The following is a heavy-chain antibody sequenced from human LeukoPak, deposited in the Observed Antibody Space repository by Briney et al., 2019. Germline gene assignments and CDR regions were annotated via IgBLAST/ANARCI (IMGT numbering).Heavy chain of an antibody. CDR1: GDSVSSSSGS. D-gene: IGHD6-13*01. CDR3: ARSIAAAGIYLQEY. CDR2: TCYRSKWYN. Sequence: SQTLSLTCAISGDSVSSSSGSWNWIRQSPSRGLEWLGRTCYRSKWYNDYAVSVKSRITINPDTSKNQFSLQLNSVTPEDTAVYYCARSIAAAGIYLQEYWGQGSLVTVSS. J-gene: IGHJ4*02. V-gene: IGHV6-1*01.